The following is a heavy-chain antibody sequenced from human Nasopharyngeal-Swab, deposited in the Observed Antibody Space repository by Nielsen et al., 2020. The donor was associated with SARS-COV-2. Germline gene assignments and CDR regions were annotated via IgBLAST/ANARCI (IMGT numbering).Heavy chain of an antibody. V-gene: IGHV4-59*08. CDR3: AGVRITMIVVVDAFDI. CDR1: GGSISSYY. J-gene: IGHJ3*02. Sequence: SKILSPPCSLPGGSISSYYWSWIRQPPGKGLGWSGYMHYRGSTNYNPCLKNRVTISVDTSKNQISLKLSAVTAADTAVYYCAGVRITMIVVVDAFDIWGQGTMVTVSS. CDR2: MHYRGST. D-gene: IGHD3-22*01.